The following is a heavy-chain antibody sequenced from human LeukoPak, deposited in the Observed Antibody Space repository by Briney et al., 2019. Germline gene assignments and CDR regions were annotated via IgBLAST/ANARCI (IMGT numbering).Heavy chain of an antibody. CDR1: GFTFSSYE. V-gene: IGHV3-23*01. J-gene: IGHJ3*02. CDR3: AKCIIMTPLGAFDI. CDR2: ISGSGGST. Sequence: PGGSLRLSCAASGFTFSSYEMNWVRQAPGKGLEWVSAISGSGGSTYYADSVKGRFTISRDNSKNTLYLQMNTLRAEDTAVYYCAKCIIMTPLGAFDIWGQGTMVTVSS. D-gene: IGHD3-10*01.